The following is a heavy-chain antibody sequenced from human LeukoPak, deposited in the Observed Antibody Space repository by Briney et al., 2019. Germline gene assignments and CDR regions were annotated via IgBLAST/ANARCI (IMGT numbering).Heavy chain of an antibody. Sequence: ASVKVSCKASVGTFSSYAISWVRQAPGQGLEWMGGIIPIFGTANYAQKFQGRVTITTDESTSTAYMELSGLRSEDTAVYYCASSNIKRFLEWLDSFDYWGQGTLVTVSS. CDR2: IIPIFGTA. V-gene: IGHV1-69*05. CDR1: VGTFSSYA. J-gene: IGHJ4*02. CDR3: ASSNIKRFLEWLDSFDY. D-gene: IGHD3-3*01.